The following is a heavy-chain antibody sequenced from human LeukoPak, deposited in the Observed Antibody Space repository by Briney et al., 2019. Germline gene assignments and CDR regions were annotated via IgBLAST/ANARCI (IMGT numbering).Heavy chain of an antibody. D-gene: IGHD5-12*01. CDR2: ISSSGSTI. Sequence: QPGGSLRLSCAASGFSFCSFEMNWVRQAPGKGLEWVSYISSSGSTIDYADSVKGRFTISRDNAKNSLYLQMNSLRAEDTAVYYCAREEGLDYWGQRTLVTVSS. J-gene: IGHJ4*02. CDR1: GFSFCSFE. CDR3: AREEGLDY. V-gene: IGHV3-48*03.